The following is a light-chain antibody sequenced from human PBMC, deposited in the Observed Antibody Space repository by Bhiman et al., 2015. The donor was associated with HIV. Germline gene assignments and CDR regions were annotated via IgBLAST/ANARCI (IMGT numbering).Light chain of an antibody. CDR2: DVT. Sequence: QSALTQPASVSGSPGQSITISCTGTSSDVGAYKYVSWYQQRPGKAPKLMIYDVTKRPSGVSDRFSGAKSGNTASLTISGLQAEDEADYYCSSYTTSSTRVFGGGTKLTVL. V-gene: IGLV2-14*03. CDR3: SSYTTSSTRV. J-gene: IGLJ3*02. CDR1: SSDVGAYKY.